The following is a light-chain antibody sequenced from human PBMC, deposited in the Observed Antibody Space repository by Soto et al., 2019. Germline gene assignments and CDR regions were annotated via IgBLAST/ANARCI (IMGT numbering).Light chain of an antibody. CDR1: QSISSW. J-gene: IGKJ1*01. CDR3: QHYNTYPWT. CDR2: KAS. Sequence: DLQMTQSPSTLSASVGDRVTVTCRASQSISSWLAWYQQKAGKAPKLPIYKASALESGVPSRFSGSGSGTEFTLTISSLEPEDFATYYCQHYNTYPWTFGQGTKVEIK. V-gene: IGKV1-5*03.